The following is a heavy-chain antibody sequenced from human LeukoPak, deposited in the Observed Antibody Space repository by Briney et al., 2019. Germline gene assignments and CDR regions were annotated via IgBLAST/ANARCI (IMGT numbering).Heavy chain of an antibody. V-gene: IGHV1-2*02. D-gene: IGHD3-22*01. CDR3: ARSPPFNYYDSSGYGNWFDP. Sequence: GASVKVSCKASGYTFTGYYMHWVRQAPGQGLEWMGWINPNSGGTNYAQKFQGRVTMTRDTSISTAYMELSRLRSDDTAVYYCARSPPFNYYDSSGYGNWFDPWGQGTLVTVSS. J-gene: IGHJ5*02. CDR1: GYTFTGYY. CDR2: INPNSGGT.